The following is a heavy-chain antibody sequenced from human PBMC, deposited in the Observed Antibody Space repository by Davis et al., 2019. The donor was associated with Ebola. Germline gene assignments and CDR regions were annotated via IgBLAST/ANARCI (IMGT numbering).Heavy chain of an antibody. Sequence: PGGSLRLSCAASGFTFNDYAMHWVRQAPGKGLEWVAVLSNVGSTEYYADSVKGRFTISTDSSKNTLYLQMNSLRAEDTAVYYCARDMRGLRFLEWLPFDSWGQGTLVTVSS. CDR2: LSNVGSTE. CDR3: ARDMRGLRFLEWLPFDS. J-gene: IGHJ4*02. D-gene: IGHD3-3*01. V-gene: IGHV3-30-3*01. CDR1: GFTFNDYA.